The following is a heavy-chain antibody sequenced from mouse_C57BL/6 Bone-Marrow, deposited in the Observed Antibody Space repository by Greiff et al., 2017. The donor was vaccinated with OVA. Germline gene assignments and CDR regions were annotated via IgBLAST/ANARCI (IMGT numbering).Heavy chain of an antibody. Sequence: VQLKQSGPELVKPGASVKMSCKASGYTFTDYNMHWVKQSHGKSLEWIGYINPNNGGTSYNQKFKGKATLTVNKSSSTAYMELRSLTSEDSAVYFCARHYYGSSDWYFDVWGTGTTVTVSS. CDR2: INPNNGGT. CDR1: GYTFTDYN. V-gene: IGHV1-22*01. CDR3: ARHYYGSSDWYFDV. D-gene: IGHD1-1*01. J-gene: IGHJ1*03.